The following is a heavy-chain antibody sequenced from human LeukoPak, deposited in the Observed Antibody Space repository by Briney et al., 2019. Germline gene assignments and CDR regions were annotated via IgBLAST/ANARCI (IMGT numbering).Heavy chain of an antibody. CDR2: IYHSGST. CDR1: GYSISHDYY. V-gene: IGHV4-38-2*02. D-gene: IGHD3-16*01. CDR3: ARTNYDYYFVY. J-gene: IGHJ4*02. Sequence: SETLSLTCTVSGYSISHDYYWGWIRQSPGKGLEWIGSIYHSGSTYYNASLKSRVTISVDTSKNQFSLKLSSVTAADTAVYYCARTNYDYYFVYWGQGTLVTVSS.